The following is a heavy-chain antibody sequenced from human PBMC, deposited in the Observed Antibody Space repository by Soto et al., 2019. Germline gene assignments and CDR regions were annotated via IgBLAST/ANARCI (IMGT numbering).Heavy chain of an antibody. CDR3: ARVKATLYRHYYFDY. J-gene: IGHJ4*02. V-gene: IGHV4-30-4*01. D-gene: IGHD5-12*01. CDR2: IFYTGST. Sequence: SETLSLTCSVSGGTINSGDYFWSWIRQPPGKGLEWIGSIFYTGSTYYSPSLKSRASMSMDTSKNLFPLRLRSLTAADTAVYFCARVKATLYRHYYFDYWGQGTPVTVSS. CDR1: GGTINSGDYF.